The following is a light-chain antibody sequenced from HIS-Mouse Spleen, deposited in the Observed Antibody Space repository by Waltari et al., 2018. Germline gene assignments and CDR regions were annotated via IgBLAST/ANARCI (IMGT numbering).Light chain of an antibody. V-gene: IGLV3-10*01. CDR1: ALPKKY. CDR3: YSTDSSGNHRV. CDR2: EDS. Sequence: SYELTQPPSVSVSPGQTARITCSGDALPKKYSYWYQQKSGKAPVLVIYEDSKRPYGLPERFSGARSGTMATLTISGAQVEDEADYYCYSTDSSGNHRVFGGGTKLTVL. J-gene: IGLJ2*01.